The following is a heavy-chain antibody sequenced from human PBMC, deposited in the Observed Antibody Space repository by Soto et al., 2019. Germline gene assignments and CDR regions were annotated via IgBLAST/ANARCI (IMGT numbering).Heavy chain of an antibody. CDR3: AKDRTMARGIRAFDI. D-gene: IGHD3-10*01. CDR1: GFAFGNYP. Sequence: EAQLLQSGGGLVPPGGSLRLSCVASGFAFGNYPMAWVRQTPGKGLQWLSTISGSGGMPDYEDSVRSRFTVSIDHSKDTVHLQMTSLRADDTAVYYCAKDRTMARGIRAFDIWGQGTTVTISS. V-gene: IGHV3-23*01. CDR2: ISGSGGMP. J-gene: IGHJ3*02.